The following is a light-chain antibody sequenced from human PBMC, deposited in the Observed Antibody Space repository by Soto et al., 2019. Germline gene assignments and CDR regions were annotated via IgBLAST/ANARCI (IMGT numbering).Light chain of an antibody. CDR1: QSVSSK. V-gene: IGKV3D-20*02. Sequence: ETVMTQSPATLSLSPGERATLSCRASQSVSSKLAWYQQKPGQAPRLLIYGASSRAIGIPDRLSGSVSGSDFILTINRLEPEDFAVYYCQQRSNPITFGQGTRLEIK. J-gene: IGKJ5*01. CDR2: GAS. CDR3: QQRSNPIT.